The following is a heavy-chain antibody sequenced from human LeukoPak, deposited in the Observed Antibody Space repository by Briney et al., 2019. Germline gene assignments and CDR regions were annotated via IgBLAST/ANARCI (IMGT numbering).Heavy chain of an antibody. Sequence: ASVKVSCKASGYTFTGYYMHWVRQAPGQGLEWMGWINPNSGGTNYAQKFQGRVTMTRDTSISTAYMELSRLRSDDTAVYYCARGGPYDSSGYYLYWFDPWGQGTLVTVSS. CDR3: ARGGPYDSSGYYLYWFDP. J-gene: IGHJ5*02. CDR2: INPNSGGT. D-gene: IGHD3-22*01. V-gene: IGHV1-2*02. CDR1: GYTFTGYY.